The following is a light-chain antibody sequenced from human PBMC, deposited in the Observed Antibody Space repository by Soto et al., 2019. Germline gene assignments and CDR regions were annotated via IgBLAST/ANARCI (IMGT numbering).Light chain of an antibody. J-gene: IGKJ4*01. CDR1: QSVSSNY. V-gene: IGKV3-20*01. CDR2: GAS. CDR3: EQYGRSPLT. Sequence: EIVLTQSPGTLSLSPGERATLSCRASQSVSSNYLAWYQQKPGQAPRLLIYGASIRATGIPDRFSGSGSGTDFTLTISRLEPEDFAVYSCEQYGRSPLTFGGGTKVEIK.